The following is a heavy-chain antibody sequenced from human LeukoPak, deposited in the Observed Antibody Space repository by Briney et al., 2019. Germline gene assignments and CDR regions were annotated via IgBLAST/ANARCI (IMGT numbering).Heavy chain of an antibody. CDR3: GMSGDRVPLQDDVFDV. Sequence: GESLKISCNAAGYSFTSYCIGWVRQMPGKGLEWMGIIYPGDSGTTYSPSFQGQGTISVDKSINTAYLQWSSLQASDTAMYYCGMSGDRVPLQDDVFDVWGQGTMVTVST. CDR2: IYPGDSGT. D-gene: IGHD1-26*01. J-gene: IGHJ3*01. V-gene: IGHV5-51*01. CDR1: GYSFTSYC.